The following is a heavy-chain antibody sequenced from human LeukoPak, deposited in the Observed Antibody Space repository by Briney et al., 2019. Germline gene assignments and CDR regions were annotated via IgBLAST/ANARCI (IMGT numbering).Heavy chain of an antibody. CDR2: IYYSGST. CDR3: ARGRGWFGTVA. D-gene: IGHD3-10*01. J-gene: IGHJ5*02. V-gene: IGHV4-39*07. CDR1: GGSISSSSYY. Sequence: PSETLSFTCTVSGGSISSSSYYWGWIRQPPGKGLEWIGSIYYSGSTNYNPSLKSRVTMSVETSKNQFSLKLSSVTAADTAVYYCARGRGWFGTVAWGQGTLVTVSS.